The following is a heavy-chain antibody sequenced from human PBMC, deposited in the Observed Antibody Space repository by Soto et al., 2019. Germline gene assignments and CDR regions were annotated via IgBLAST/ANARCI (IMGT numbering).Heavy chain of an antibody. CDR1: GGSISRGGYS. J-gene: IGHJ4*02. V-gene: IGHV4-30-2*01. CDR2: IYHSGSI. CDR3: ARCGNTVVSRRGGFDC. Sequence: QLQLQESGSGLVKPSQTLSLTCAVSGGSISRGGYSWSWIRQPPGKGLEWIGYIYHSGSIYYNRSLKWRVTISGERSKNQFSLKLSSVTAADTAVYYCARCGNTVVSRRGGFDCWGQGTLVTVS. D-gene: IGHD2-15*01.